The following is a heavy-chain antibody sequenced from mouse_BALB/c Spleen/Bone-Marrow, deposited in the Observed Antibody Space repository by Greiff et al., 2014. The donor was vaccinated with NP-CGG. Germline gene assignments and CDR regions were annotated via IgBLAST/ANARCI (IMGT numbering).Heavy chain of an antibody. CDR2: VYPGNNDT. D-gene: IGHD1-1*01. V-gene: IGHV1-5*01. CDR3: TRYYYGGRDWNFDV. CDR1: GYTFTSFW. J-gene: IGHJ1*01. Sequence: EVQLQQSGAVLARPGASVRMSCKASGYTFTSFWMHWVKQRPGQGLEWIGAVYPGNNDTNYDQNFKGKAKLTAVTSTSTAYMEFSSLTNEDSAVYYCTRYYYGGRDWNFDVWGAGTTVTVSS.